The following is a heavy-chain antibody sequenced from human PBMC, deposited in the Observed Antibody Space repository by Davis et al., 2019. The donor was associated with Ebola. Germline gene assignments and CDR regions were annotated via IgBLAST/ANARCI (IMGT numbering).Heavy chain of an antibody. CDR1: GYTFTSYY. V-gene: IGHV1-46*01. CDR3: ARDPYYYDSSGYYWGYFDY. CDR2: INPSGGST. Sequence: ASVKVSCKASGYTFTSYYMHWVRQAPGQGLEWMGIINPSGGSTSYAQKFQGRVTITADKSTSTAYMELSSLRSEDTAVYYCARDPYYYDSSGYYWGYFDYWGQGTLVTVSS. J-gene: IGHJ4*02. D-gene: IGHD3-22*01.